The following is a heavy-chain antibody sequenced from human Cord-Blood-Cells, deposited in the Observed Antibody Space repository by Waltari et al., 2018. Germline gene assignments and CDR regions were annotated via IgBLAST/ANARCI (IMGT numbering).Heavy chain of an antibody. D-gene: IGHD2-15*01. CDR3: AVKGYCSGGSCYREDN. CDR2: INHSGST. CDR1: GGSFSGYY. Sequence: QVQLQQWGAGLLKPSETLSLTCAVYGGSFSGYYWSWIRQPPGKGLEWIGEINHSGSTNYNPSLKSRVTISVDTSKNQFSLKLSSVTAADTAVYYCAVKGYCSGGSCYREDNWGQGTLVTVSS. V-gene: IGHV4-34*01. J-gene: IGHJ4*02.